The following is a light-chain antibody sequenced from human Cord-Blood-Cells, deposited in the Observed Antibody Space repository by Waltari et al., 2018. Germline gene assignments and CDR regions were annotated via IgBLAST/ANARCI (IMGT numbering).Light chain of an antibody. CDR1: QSISSY. CDR3: QQSYSTPYT. Sequence: DIQMPQSPSSLSAAVGDRVTITCRASQSISSYLNWYQQKPGKAPKLLIYAASSLQSGVPSRFSGSGSGTDFTLTISSLQPEDFAIYYCQQSYSTPYTFGQGTKLEIK. CDR2: AAS. J-gene: IGKJ2*01. V-gene: IGKV1-39*01.